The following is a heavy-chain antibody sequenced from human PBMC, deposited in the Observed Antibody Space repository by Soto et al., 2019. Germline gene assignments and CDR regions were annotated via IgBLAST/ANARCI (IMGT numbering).Heavy chain of an antibody. CDR1: GYSFTSYW. V-gene: IGHV5-51*01. J-gene: IGHJ6*02. CDR2: IYPGDSDT. Sequence: GVSLKISCKGSGYSFTSYWIGWVRQMPGKGLEWMGIIYPGDSDTRYSPSFQGQVTISADKSISTAYLQWSSLKASDTAMYYCARHPPQYYYGMDVWGQGTTVTVSS. CDR3: ARHPPQYYYGMDV.